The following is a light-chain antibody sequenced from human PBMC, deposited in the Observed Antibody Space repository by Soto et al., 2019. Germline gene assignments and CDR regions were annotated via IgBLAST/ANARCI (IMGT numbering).Light chain of an antibody. CDR2: DAS. V-gene: IGKV3-15*01. CDR1: QSVSSS. Sequence: EIVMTQSPATLSLSPGERAALSCRASQSVSSSYSGYQQKPRQAPRLLIYDASPRATAVTARFSGGGSGTDFTITISSMQSEDFAVYYCQQYNNWPYTFGQGTKLEIK. CDR3: QQYNNWPYT. J-gene: IGKJ2*01.